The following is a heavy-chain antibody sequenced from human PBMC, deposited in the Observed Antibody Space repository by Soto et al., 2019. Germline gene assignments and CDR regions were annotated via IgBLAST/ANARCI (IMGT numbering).Heavy chain of an antibody. Sequence: ASVKVSCKASGGTFSSYAINWVRQATGQGLEWMGWMNPNSGNTGYAQKFQGRVTMTRNTSISTAYMELSSLRSEDTAVYYCARGMIKSGYYDYYGMDVWGQGTTVTVSS. D-gene: IGHD3-3*01. V-gene: IGHV1-8*02. J-gene: IGHJ6*02. CDR2: MNPNSGNT. CDR1: GGTFSSYA. CDR3: ARGMIKSGYYDYYGMDV.